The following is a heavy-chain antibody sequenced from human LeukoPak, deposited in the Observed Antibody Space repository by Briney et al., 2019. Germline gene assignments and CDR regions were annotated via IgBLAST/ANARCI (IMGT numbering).Heavy chain of an antibody. CDR3: ARSGTGTTGYFDY. Sequence: ASVKVSCKASGYTFINYGISWVRQAPGQGLEWMGWISAENGNTGYVENLQGRVTMTTDTSSSTVYMELRSLRPDDTAVYYCARSGTGTTGYFDYWGQGTLVTVSS. J-gene: IGHJ4*02. CDR2: ISAENGNT. D-gene: IGHD1-1*01. CDR1: GYTFINYG. V-gene: IGHV1-18*01.